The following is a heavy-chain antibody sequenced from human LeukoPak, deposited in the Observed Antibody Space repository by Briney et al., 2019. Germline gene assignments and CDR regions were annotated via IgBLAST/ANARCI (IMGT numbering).Heavy chain of an antibody. J-gene: IGHJ4*02. CDR2: ISYDGSNK. D-gene: IGHD2-15*01. CDR3: AKVPMEYCSGGACYWV. CDR1: GFTFSSYG. V-gene: IGHV3-30*18. Sequence: PGGSLRLSCAASGFTFSSYGMHWVRQAPGKGLEWVAVISYDGSNKYYADSVKGRFTISRDNSKNTLYLQMNSLRAEDTAVYYCAKVPMEYCSGGACYWVRGQGTLVTVSS.